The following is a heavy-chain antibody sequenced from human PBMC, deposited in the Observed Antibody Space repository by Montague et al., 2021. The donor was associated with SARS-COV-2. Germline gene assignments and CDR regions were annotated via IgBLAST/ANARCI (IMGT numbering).Heavy chain of an antibody. Sequence: SETLSLTCAVYGGSFSGHSWPWIRQPPGKGLEWIGEINHSGGTNXNPSLKSRVTISVDTSKNQFSLKLSSLTAADTAVYYCARGLTDVTVILVFVGASLYFDSWGQGALVTVSP. CDR1: GGSFSGHS. V-gene: IGHV4-34*01. J-gene: IGHJ4*02. CDR3: ARGLTDVTVILVFVGASLYFDS. CDR2: INHSGGT. D-gene: IGHD3-22*01.